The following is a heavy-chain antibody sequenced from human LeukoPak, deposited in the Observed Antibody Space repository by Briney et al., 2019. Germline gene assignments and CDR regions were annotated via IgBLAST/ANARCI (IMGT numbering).Heavy chain of an antibody. CDR1: GFTFSSYA. CDR2: IKQDGSEK. Sequence: PGGSLRLSCAASGFTFSSYAMSWVRQAPGKGREWVANIKQDGSEKYYLDSVKGRFTISRDNAKDSLYLQMNSLRAEDTAVYYCARDHSRDGYNFWGQGTLVTVSS. J-gene: IGHJ4*02. D-gene: IGHD5-24*01. CDR3: ARDHSRDGYNF. V-gene: IGHV3-7*01.